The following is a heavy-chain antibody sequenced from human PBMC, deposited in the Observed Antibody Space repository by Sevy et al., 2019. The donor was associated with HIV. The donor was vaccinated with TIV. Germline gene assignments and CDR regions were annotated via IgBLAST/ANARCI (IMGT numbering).Heavy chain of an antibody. V-gene: IGHV3-30-3*01. D-gene: IGHD2-8*02. CDR3: ARDSNTGYYYFIAMDF. Sequence: GGSLRLSCAASGFTFSDYPMHWVRQAPGKGLEWVAVISYEGIKKYYAESVKGRTTISRDNSENKLYLHMNSLRTEDTATYYWARDSNTGYYYFIAMDFWGQGTTVTVSS. CDR1: GFTFSDYP. J-gene: IGHJ6*02. CDR2: ISYEGIKK.